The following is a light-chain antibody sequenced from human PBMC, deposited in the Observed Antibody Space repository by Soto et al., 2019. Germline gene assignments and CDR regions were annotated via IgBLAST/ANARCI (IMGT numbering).Light chain of an antibody. CDR1: SSNIGSEY. V-gene: IGLV1-47*01. CDR3: ATWDDSLTGLV. Sequence: QSVLTQPPSASGTPGQRVTISCSGSSSNIGSEYVVWYQHLPGTAPKLLIYRNNQRPSGVPDRFAGSKSGTSASLAISGLRSEDEADYYCATWDDSLTGLVFGGGTKLTVL. CDR2: RNN. J-gene: IGLJ3*02.